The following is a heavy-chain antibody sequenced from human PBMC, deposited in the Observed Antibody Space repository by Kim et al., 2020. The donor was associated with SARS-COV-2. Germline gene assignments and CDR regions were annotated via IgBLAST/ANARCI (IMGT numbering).Heavy chain of an antibody. CDR3: ARNWRIDY. D-gene: IGHD3-3*01. Sequence: ASVKVSCKASGYTFNTYAINWVWQAPGQGLEWMGWINTNTGTPTYAQGFTGRFVISLDTSVSTAYLQISSLKPEDTAVYYCARNWRIDYWGQGTLVSVSS. CDR2: INTNTGTP. V-gene: IGHV7-4-1*02. CDR1: GYTFNTYA. J-gene: IGHJ4*02.